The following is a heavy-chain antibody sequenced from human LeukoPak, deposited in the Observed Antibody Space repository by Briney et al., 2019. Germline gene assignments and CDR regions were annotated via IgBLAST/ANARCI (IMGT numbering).Heavy chain of an antibody. CDR2: IWYDGSNK. CDR1: GFTFSSYG. Sequence: GGSLRLSCAASGFTFSSYGMHWVRQAPGKGLEWVAVIWYDGSNKYYADSVKGRFTISRDNSKNTLYLQMNSLRAEDTAAYYCARDPPYYYDSSGYYYLGQYYYYGMDVWGQGTTVTVSS. D-gene: IGHD3-22*01. V-gene: IGHV3-33*01. CDR3: ARDPPYYYDSSGYYYLGQYYYYGMDV. J-gene: IGHJ6*02.